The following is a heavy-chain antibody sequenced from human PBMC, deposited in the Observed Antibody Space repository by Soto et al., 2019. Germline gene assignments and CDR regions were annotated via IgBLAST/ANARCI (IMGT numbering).Heavy chain of an antibody. CDR3: ARAYGDYVFDY. Sequence: SETLSLTCTVSGGSISSGAYYWSWIRQHPGKGPEWIGYIYYSGTAYYNPSLKSRVAISVDTSKNQFSLKLSSVTAADTAVYYCARAYGDYVFDYWGQGTLVTVSS. V-gene: IGHV4-31*03. D-gene: IGHD4-17*01. CDR2: IYYSGTA. J-gene: IGHJ4*02. CDR1: GGSISSGAYY.